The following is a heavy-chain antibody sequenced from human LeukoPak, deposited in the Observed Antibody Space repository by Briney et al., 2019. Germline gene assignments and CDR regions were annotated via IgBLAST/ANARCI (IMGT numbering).Heavy chain of an antibody. J-gene: IGHJ5*02. CDR1: GFTFSNYW. CDR3: ARGADTGYSSDS. CDR2: INSDGRST. V-gene: IGHV3-74*03. Sequence: GGSLRLSCAASGFTFSNYWMHGVRQAPGKGLVWVSRINSDGRSTTYADSVKGQFTISRDNAKNTLYLQMNSLRAEDTAVYYCARGADTGYSSDSWGQGTLVTVSS. D-gene: IGHD6-19*01.